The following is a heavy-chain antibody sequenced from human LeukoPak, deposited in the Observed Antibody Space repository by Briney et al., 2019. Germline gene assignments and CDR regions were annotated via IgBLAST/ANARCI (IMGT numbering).Heavy chain of an antibody. CDR2: ISSSSSYI. V-gene: IGHV3-21*01. J-gene: IGHJ4*02. Sequence: AGPLRLSFPASGFTFSSYRMTWLRRPPGKGLEGVSSISSSSSYIYYADSMKGRFTISRDNAKNSLYLQMNSLRAEDTAVYYCARVIAAADYYFDYWGQGTLVTVSS. CDR3: ARVIAAADYYFDY. D-gene: IGHD6-13*01. CDR1: GFTFSSYR.